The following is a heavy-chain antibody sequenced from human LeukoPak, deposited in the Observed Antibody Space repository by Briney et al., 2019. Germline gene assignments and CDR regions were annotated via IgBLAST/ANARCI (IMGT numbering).Heavy chain of an antibody. CDR3: ARDLRTILGAFDI. CDR2: IYYSGST. V-gene: IGHV4-59*12. CDR1: GGSISSYY. Sequence: SETLSLTCTVSGGSISSYYWSWIRQPPGKGLEWIGYIYYSGSTNYNPSLKSRVTMSVDTSKNQFSLKLSSVTAADTAVYYCARDLRTILGAFDIWGQGTTVTVSS. D-gene: IGHD3-3*01. J-gene: IGHJ3*02.